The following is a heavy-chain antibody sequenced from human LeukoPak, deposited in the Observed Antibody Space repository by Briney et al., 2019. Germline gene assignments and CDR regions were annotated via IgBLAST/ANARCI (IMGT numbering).Heavy chain of an antibody. Sequence: SCKASGYTFTGYYLHWVRQAPGKGLESVAVISHDGRFQYHADSVKGRFTISRDNSKNALYLQMNSLRAEDTAMYYCARDIDYGGNRFWDYWGQGTLVTVSS. CDR1: GYTFTGYY. V-gene: IGHV3-30-3*01. D-gene: IGHD4-23*01. CDR2: ISHDGRFQ. J-gene: IGHJ4*02. CDR3: ARDIDYGGNRFWDY.